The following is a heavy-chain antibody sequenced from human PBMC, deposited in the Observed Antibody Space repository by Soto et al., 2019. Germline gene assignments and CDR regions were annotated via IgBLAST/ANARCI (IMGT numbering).Heavy chain of an antibody. CDR3: ARLYGSEDGWFDP. CDR1: GDFISSGEYY. V-gene: IGHV4-30-4*01. Sequence: QVQLQESGPGLVKPSLTLSLTCTVSGDFISSGEYYWSWIRQPPGKGLEWIEHIYSSGSTYYNSSLKSRVKISVDTSNNEFSLKLTSVTAADAAVYYCARLYGSEDGWFDPWGQGTRVTVSS. CDR2: IYSSGST. D-gene: IGHD3-10*01. J-gene: IGHJ5*02.